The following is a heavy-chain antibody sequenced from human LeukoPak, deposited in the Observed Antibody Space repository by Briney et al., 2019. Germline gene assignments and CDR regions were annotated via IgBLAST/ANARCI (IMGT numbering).Heavy chain of an antibody. CDR2: ISGSGGRT. J-gene: IGHJ4*02. Sequence: GGSLRLSCAASGFTFSNYAMSWVRQAPGKGLEWVSAISGSGGRTYYADSVKGRFTISRDNAKNSLYLQMNSLRAEDTAVYYCVTGGPKSFDYWGQGTLVTVSS. V-gene: IGHV3-23*01. D-gene: IGHD3-10*01. CDR1: GFTFSNYA. CDR3: VTGGPKSFDY.